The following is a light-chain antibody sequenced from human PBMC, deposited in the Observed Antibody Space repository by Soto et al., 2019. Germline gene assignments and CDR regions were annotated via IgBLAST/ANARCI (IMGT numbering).Light chain of an antibody. V-gene: IGKV3-20*01. CDR2: GAS. CDR3: QQYGSSGT. J-gene: IGKJ1*01. Sequence: EIVLPQSPGTLSLSPGERATFSCRASQSVSSNYLAWYQQKPGQAPRLLIYGASNRATGIPDRFSGSGSGTDFTLTISRLEPEDFAVYYCQQYGSSGTFGQGTKVDIK. CDR1: QSVSSNY.